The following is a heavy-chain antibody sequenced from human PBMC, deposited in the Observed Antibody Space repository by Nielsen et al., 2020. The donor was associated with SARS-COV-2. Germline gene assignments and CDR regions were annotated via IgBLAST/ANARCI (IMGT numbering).Heavy chain of an antibody. CDR3: AKDKGTLVFYDILTGYYNV. J-gene: IGHJ4*02. CDR1: GFTFSNAW. V-gene: IGHV3-30*18. CDR2: ISYDGSNK. D-gene: IGHD3-9*01. Sequence: GESLKISCAASGFTFSNAWMSWVRQAPGKGLEWVAVISYDGSNKYYADSVKGRFTIYRDNSKNTLYLQMNSLRAEDTAVYYCAKDKGTLVFYDILTGYYNVWGQGTLVTVSS.